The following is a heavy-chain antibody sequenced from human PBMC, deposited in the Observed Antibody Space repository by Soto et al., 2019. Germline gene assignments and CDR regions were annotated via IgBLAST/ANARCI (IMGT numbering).Heavy chain of an antibody. CDR2: VYTSGST. V-gene: IGHV4-4*07. D-gene: IGHD3-22*01. Sequence: PSETLSLTCTVSGVSISSYSWSWIRQPAEKGLEWIGRVYTSGSTYSNPSLKSRVTMSVDTSKHQFSLNLSSVTAADTAVYYCARDSNYYDSSGYPNGLFDYWGQGALVTVSS. CDR3: ARDSNYYDSSGYPNGLFDY. J-gene: IGHJ4*02. CDR1: GVSISSYS.